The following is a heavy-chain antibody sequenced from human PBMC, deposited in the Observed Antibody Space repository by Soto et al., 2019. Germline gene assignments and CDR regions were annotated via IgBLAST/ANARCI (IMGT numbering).Heavy chain of an antibody. V-gene: IGHV4-39*07. CDR2: INHSGST. J-gene: IGHJ4*02. CDR1: GGSISSSSYY. Sequence: SETLSLTCTVSGGSISSSSYYWSWIRQPPGKGLEWIGEINHSGSTNYNPSLKSRVTISVDTSKNQFSLKLSSVTAADTAVYYCARGHGTVVPYYFDYWGQGSLVTVSS. CDR3: ARGHGTVVPYYFDY. D-gene: IGHD4-17*01.